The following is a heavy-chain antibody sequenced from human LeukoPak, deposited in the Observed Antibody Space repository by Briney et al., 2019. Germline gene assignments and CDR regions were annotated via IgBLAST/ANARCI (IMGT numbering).Heavy chain of an antibody. V-gene: IGHV3-30*18. J-gene: IGHJ4*02. Sequence: PGGSLRLSCAASGFIFSNSAMHWVRQAPGKGQEWVAVISYDGSNKYYADSVKGRFTISRDNSKNTLYLQMNSLRAEDTAVYYCAKDIEEWLVKGGGCFDYWGQGTLVTVSS. CDR2: ISYDGSNK. CDR3: AKDIEEWLVKGGGCFDY. D-gene: IGHD6-19*01. CDR1: GFIFSNSA.